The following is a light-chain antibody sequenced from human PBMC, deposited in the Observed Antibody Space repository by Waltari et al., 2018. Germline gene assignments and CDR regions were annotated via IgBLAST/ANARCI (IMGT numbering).Light chain of an antibody. CDR3: QHSHT. V-gene: IGKV1-39*01. J-gene: IGKJ2*01. CDR1: QSINKY. Sequence: DIQMTQSPSSLSASVGDRVTITCRARQSINKYLNWYQHKPGKAPKLLISLASSLQGAVPSRFSGSGSGTDFTLTISDLQPEDFATYYCQHSHTFGQGTKLEI. CDR2: LAS.